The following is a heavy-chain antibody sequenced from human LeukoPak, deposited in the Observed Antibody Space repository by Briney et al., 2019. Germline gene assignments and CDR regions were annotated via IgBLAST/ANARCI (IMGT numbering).Heavy chain of an antibody. CDR2: IYYSGST. V-gene: IGHV4-59*01. CDR1: GGSISSYY. Sequence: SETLSLTCTVSGGSISSYYWSWIRQPPGKGLEWIGHIYYSGSTNYNPSLKSRVTISVDTSKNQFSLKLNSVTAADTAIYYCAKDQYSSGWYFDYWGQGTLVTVSS. J-gene: IGHJ4*02. CDR3: AKDQYSSGWYFDY. D-gene: IGHD6-19*01.